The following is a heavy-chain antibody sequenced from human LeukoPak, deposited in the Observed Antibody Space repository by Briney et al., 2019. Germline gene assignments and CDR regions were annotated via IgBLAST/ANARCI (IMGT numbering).Heavy chain of an antibody. CDR3: ARSSGDYPPNYFGY. CDR1: GGSVSSGSYY. J-gene: IGHJ4*02. V-gene: IGHV4-61*01. CDR2: IYYSGST. Sequence: PSETLSLTCTVSGGSVSSGSYYWSWIRQPPGKGLEWIGYIYYSGSTNYNPSLKSRVTISVDTSKNQFSLKLSSVTAADTAVYYCARSSGDYPPNYFGYWGQGTLVTVSS. D-gene: IGHD4-17*01.